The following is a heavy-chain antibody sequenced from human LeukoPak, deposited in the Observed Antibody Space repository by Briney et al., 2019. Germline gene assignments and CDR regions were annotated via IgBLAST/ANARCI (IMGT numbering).Heavy chain of an antibody. Sequence: ASVKVSCKASGYTFTSYDINWVRQATRQGLEWMGWMNPNSGNTGYAQKFQGRVTMTRNTSISTAYMELSSLRSEGTAVYYCARGRIAVAGTSTYYYYYGMDVWGQGTTVTVSS. CDR1: GYTFTSYD. CDR2: MNPNSGNT. D-gene: IGHD6-19*01. CDR3: ARGRIAVAGTSTYYYYYGMDV. J-gene: IGHJ6*02. V-gene: IGHV1-8*01.